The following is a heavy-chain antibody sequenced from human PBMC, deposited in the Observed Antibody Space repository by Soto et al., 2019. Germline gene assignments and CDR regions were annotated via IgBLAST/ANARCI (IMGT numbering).Heavy chain of an antibody. CDR1: GGSISSYY. CDR2: IYTSGST. D-gene: IGHD6-19*01. CDR3: ARDREAVAGTEYGMDV. V-gene: IGHV4-4*07. J-gene: IGHJ6*02. Sequence: QVQLQESGPGLVKPSETLSLTCTVSGGSISSYYWSWIRQPAGKGLEWIGRIYTSGSTNYNPSLKSRVTMSVDTSKNQFALKLSSVTGADTAVYYCARDREAVAGTEYGMDVWGQGTTVTVSS.